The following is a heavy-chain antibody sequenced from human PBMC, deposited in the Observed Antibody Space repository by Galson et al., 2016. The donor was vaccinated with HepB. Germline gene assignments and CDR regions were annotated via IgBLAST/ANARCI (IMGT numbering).Heavy chain of an antibody. V-gene: IGHV1-2*04. CDR3: AREDLDTAMYYGMDV. CDR1: GYTFTGYY. J-gene: IGHJ6*02. Sequence: SVKVSCKASGYTFTGYYMHWVRQAPGQGLEWMGCINPNTGGTDYAQKFQGWVTMTRDTSISTAYMELSRLRSDDTAVYYCAREDLDTAMYYGMDVWGQGTTVTVSS. D-gene: IGHD5-18*01. CDR2: INPNTGGT.